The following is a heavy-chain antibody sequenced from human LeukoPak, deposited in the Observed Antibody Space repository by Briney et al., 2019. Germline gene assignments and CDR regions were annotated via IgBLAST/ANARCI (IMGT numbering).Heavy chain of an antibody. Sequence: SETLSLTCTVSGYSISSGYYWGWIRQPPGKGLEWIGNIFYSGSTYYSPSLRSRVTISLDTSRNQFSLKLNSVTAADTAVYYCAKSNGYGLVDIWGQGTMVTISS. V-gene: IGHV4-38-2*02. CDR3: AKSNGYGLVDI. CDR1: GYSISSGYY. CDR2: IFYSGST. D-gene: IGHD3-10*01. J-gene: IGHJ3*02.